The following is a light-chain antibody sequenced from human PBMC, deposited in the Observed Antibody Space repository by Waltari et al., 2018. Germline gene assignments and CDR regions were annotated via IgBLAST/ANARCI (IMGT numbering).Light chain of an antibody. CDR3: SSYTSSSVV. V-gene: IGLV2-14*01. Sequence: SALTQHAPVSGSPGQSITISCTVTSRDVGGYNYVSWYQQHPGKAPKLMIYDVSKRPSGVSNRFSGSKSGNTASLTISGLQAEDEADYYCSSYTSSSVVCGGGTKLTVL. CDR1: SRDVGGYNY. J-gene: IGLJ2*01. CDR2: DVS.